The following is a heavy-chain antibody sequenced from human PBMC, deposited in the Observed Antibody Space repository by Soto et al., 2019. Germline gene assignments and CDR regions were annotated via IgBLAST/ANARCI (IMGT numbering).Heavy chain of an antibody. CDR1: GYSFTSYW. Sequence: GESLKISCKGSGYSFTSYWIGWVRQMPGKGLEWMGIIYPGDSDTRYSPSFQGQVTISADKSISTAYLQWSSLKASDTAMYYCARPLYSYGYCPSGGSCATEAEYLQHWGQGTLVTVYS. CDR2: IYPGDSDT. J-gene: IGHJ1*01. CDR3: ARPLYSYGYCPSGGSCATEAEYLQH. V-gene: IGHV5-51*01. D-gene: IGHD2-15*01.